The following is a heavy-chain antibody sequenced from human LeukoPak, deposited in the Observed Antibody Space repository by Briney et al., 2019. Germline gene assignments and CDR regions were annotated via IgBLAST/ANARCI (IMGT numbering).Heavy chain of an antibody. CDR1: GFTFGTYG. D-gene: IGHD3-10*01. J-gene: IGHJ4*02. CDR2: ISASGDHT. CDR3: AKEMGSSQPFDY. V-gene: IGHV3-23*01. Sequence: PGGSLRLSCAASGFTFGTYGLAWVRQAPGKGLEWVSAISASGDHTYYADSVKGRFSISRDNFKNTLYLQMNSLRAEDTALYYCAKEMGSSQPFDYWGRGTLVTVSS.